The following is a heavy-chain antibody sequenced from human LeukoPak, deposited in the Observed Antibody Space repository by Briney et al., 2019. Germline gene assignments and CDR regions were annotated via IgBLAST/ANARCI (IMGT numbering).Heavy chain of an antibody. Sequence: ASVKVSCKASGYTFTGYYMHWARQAPGQGLEWMGWINPNSGGTNYAQKFQGRVTMTRDTSISTAYMELSRLRSDDTAVYYCAREGITGTTGDLDYWGQGTLVTVSS. V-gene: IGHV1-2*02. CDR3: AREGITGTTGDLDY. CDR2: INPNSGGT. D-gene: IGHD1-20*01. J-gene: IGHJ4*02. CDR1: GYTFTGYY.